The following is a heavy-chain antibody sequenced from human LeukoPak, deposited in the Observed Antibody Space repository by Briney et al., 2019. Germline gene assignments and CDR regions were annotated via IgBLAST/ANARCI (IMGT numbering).Heavy chain of an antibody. J-gene: IGHJ3*01. CDR3: IVVVEPPDSDGFDV. V-gene: IGHV3-74*01. D-gene: IGHD1-14*01. CDR2: INADGSTT. CDR1: GFTFGNSW. Sequence: PGGPLRLSCAASGFTFGNSWVRWVRQAPGKGLVWVSLINADGSTTSYADSVKGRFTISRDNARNTLSLEMNSLTIEDTAVYYCIVVVEPPDSDGFDVWGQGTLVTVSS.